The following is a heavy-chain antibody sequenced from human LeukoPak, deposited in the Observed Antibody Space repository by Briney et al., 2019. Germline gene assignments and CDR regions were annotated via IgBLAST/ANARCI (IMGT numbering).Heavy chain of an antibody. Sequence: GASVKVSCKASGGTFSSYAISWVRQAPGQGREGMGGIIPIFGTANYAQKFQGRVTITADESTSTAYMELSSLRSEDTAVYYCASEKNWSGPIGYFDYWGQGTPVTVSS. J-gene: IGHJ4*02. D-gene: IGHD3-3*01. CDR1: GGTFSSYA. V-gene: IGHV1-69*13. CDR2: IIPIFGTA. CDR3: ASEKNWSGPIGYFDY.